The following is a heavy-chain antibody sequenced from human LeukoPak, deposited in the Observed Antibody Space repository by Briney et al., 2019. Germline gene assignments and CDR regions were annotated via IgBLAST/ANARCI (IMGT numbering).Heavy chain of an antibody. CDR1: GFTFSSYA. J-gene: IGHJ4*02. D-gene: IGHD6-13*01. V-gene: IGHV3-30*04. CDR2: ISYDGSNK. Sequence: PGGSLRLSCAASGFTFSSYAMHWVRKAPGKGLEWVAVISYDGSNKYYADSVKGRFTISRDNSKNTLYLQMNSLRAEDTAVYYCARDSGSWAFDYWGQGTLVTVSS. CDR3: ARDSGSWAFDY.